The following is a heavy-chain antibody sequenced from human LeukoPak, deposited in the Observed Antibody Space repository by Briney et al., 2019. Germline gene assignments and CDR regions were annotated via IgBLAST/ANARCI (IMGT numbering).Heavy chain of an antibody. J-gene: IGHJ5*01. CDR2: TYYRSKWSN. V-gene: IGHV6-1*01. CDR3: ARLVGASWFDS. Sequence: SQTLSLTCAICGGSVSTNRAIWTWLRPSPSRGLEWLGRTYYRSKWSNDYAVSMKSRITLNPDTSKNQFSLQLNSVTPEDTAVYYCARLVGASWFDSWGQGTLVTVSS. D-gene: IGHD1-26*01. CDR1: GGSVSTNRAI.